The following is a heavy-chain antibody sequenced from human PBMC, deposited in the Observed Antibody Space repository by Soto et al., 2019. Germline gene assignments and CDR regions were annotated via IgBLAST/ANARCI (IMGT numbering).Heavy chain of an antibody. D-gene: IGHD1-26*01. Sequence: SETLSLSCTVSGGSVSSGSYYGSWIRQPPGKGLEWIGYIYYSGSTNYNPSLKSRVTISVDTSKNQFSLKLSSVTAADTAVYYCARDRGSYYYDDDAFDIWGQGTMVTVSS. V-gene: IGHV4-61*01. CDR2: IYYSGST. CDR1: GGSVSSGSYY. CDR3: ARDRGSYYYDDDAFDI. J-gene: IGHJ3*02.